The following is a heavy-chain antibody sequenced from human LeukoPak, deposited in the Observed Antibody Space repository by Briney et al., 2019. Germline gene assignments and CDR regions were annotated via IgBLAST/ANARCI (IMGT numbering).Heavy chain of an antibody. J-gene: IGHJ6*03. Sequence: PSETLSLTCTVSGGSISSYYWSWIRQPPGKGLEWIGYIYYSGSTNYNPSLKSRVTISVDTSKNQFSLKLSSVTAADTAVYYCARDGGYSYGYSLGSSGWYHYYYMDVWGKGTTVTVSS. CDR1: GGSISSYY. D-gene: IGHD5-18*01. CDR2: IYYSGST. CDR3: ARDGGYSYGYSLGSSGWYHYYYMDV. V-gene: IGHV4-59*01.